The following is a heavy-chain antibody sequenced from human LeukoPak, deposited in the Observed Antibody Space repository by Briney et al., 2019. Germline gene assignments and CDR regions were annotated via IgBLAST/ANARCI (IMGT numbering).Heavy chain of an antibody. CDR3: ARASRAGGFDY. CDR2: IYPRDGST. CDR1: GYTFTSNY. Sequence: ASVKVSCKASGYTFTSNYIHWVRQAPGQGLEWMGMIYPRDGSTSYAQKFQGRVTMTRDTSTSTVYMELSSLRSEDTAVYYCARASRAGGFDYWGQGTLVTVSS. D-gene: IGHD6-13*01. V-gene: IGHV1-46*01. J-gene: IGHJ4*02.